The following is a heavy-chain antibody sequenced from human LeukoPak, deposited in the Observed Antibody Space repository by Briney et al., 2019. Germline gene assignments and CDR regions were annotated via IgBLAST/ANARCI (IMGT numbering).Heavy chain of an antibody. CDR1: GGSISSGSYY. J-gene: IGHJ4*02. V-gene: IGHV4-61*02. CDR3: ARVGGCGYYSLGGCYFDY. D-gene: IGHD3-22*01. CDR2: MYTSGST. Sequence: PSETLSLTCIVSGGSISSGSYYWSWIRQPAGKGLEWIGRMYTSGSTNYNPSLKSRVTISVDTSKNQFSLKLSSVTAADTAVYYCARVGGCGYYSLGGCYFDYWGQGTLVTVSS.